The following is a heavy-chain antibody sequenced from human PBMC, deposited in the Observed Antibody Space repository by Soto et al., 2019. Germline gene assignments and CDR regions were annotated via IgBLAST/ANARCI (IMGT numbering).Heavy chain of an antibody. CDR3: AKVRWLDPGVFDY. V-gene: IGHV3-30*18. D-gene: IGHD6-19*01. Sequence: GGSLRLSCAASGFTFSSYGMHGFRQAPGKGLGGVAVISYDGSNKYYADSVKGRFTISRDNSKTTLYLQMNSLRAEDTAVYYCAKVRWLDPGVFDYWGQGTLVTVSS. CDR2: ISYDGSNK. CDR1: GFTFSSYG. J-gene: IGHJ4*02.